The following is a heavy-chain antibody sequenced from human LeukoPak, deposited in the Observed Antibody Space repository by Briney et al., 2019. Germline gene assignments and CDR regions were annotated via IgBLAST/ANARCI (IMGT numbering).Heavy chain of an antibody. V-gene: IGHV4-39*01. CDR3: ARLGYCSGGSCYDFWFDP. J-gene: IGHJ5*02. D-gene: IGHD2-15*01. Sequence: SETLSLTCTVSGGSISSSSYYWGWIRQPPGKGLEWIGSIYYSGSTYYNPSLKSRVTISVDTSKYQFSLKLSSVTAADTAVYYCARLGYCSGGSCYDFWFDPWGQGTLVTVSS. CDR2: IYYSGST. CDR1: GGSISSSSYY.